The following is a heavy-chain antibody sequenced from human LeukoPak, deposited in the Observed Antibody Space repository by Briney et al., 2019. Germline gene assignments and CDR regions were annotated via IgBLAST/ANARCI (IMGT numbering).Heavy chain of an antibody. D-gene: IGHD3-3*01. CDR1: GIIFSNYW. CDR2: INKDGHEI. V-gene: IGHV3-7*01. Sequence: PGGPLRLSCAASGIIFSNYWMTWVRQAPGQGLKWVADINKDGHEIWYVDSVKGRFTISRDNAKNSVYLQMNSLRAEDTAVYYCTRWRGAQSEFEYWGQGTLVTVSP. CDR3: TRWRGAQSEFEY. J-gene: IGHJ4*02.